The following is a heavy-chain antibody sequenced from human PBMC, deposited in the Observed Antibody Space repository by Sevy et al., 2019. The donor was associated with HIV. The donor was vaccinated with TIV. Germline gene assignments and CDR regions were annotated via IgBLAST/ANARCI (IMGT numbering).Heavy chain of an antibody. J-gene: IGHJ4*02. Sequence: GGSLRLSCAASVFTFSSYWKHWVRQAPGKGLVWVSRINSDGSRTSYADSVKGRFTISRDNAKNTLYLQMNSLRAEDTAVYYCAREKRDGYNFPGGTLPDYWGQGTLVTVSS. CDR3: AREKRDGYNFPGGTLPDY. CDR2: INSDGSRT. V-gene: IGHV3-74*01. D-gene: IGHD5-12*01. CDR1: VFTFSSYW.